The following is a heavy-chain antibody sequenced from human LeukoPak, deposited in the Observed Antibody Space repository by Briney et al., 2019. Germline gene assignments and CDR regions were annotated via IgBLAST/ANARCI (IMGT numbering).Heavy chain of an antibody. CDR3: ARGPTNYYDSSGYYPHAFDI. CDR2: ISSSSSYI. V-gene: IGHV3-21*01. J-gene: IGHJ3*02. CDR1: GFPFSSYS. D-gene: IGHD3-22*01. Sequence: GGSLRLSCAASGFPFSSYSMNWVRQAPGKGLEWVSSISSSSSYIYYADSVKGRFTISRDNAKNSLYLQMNSLRAEDTAVYYCARGPTNYYDSSGYYPHAFDIWGQGTMVTVSS.